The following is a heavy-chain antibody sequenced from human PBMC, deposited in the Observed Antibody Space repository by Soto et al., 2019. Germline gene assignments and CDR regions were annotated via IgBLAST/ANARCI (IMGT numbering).Heavy chain of an antibody. Sequence: EVQLVESGGGLVQPGGSLRLSCEASGFTFRNYDMHWVRQGTGKGLEWVSGISAAGDPDYADSVEGRFTISRENAQNSFFLQMNSLRVGDTDVYYRARTDRDFNGLDVWGQGTTVIVSS. CDR1: GFTFRNYD. J-gene: IGHJ6*02. CDR2: ISAAGDP. V-gene: IGHV3-13*05. CDR3: ARTDRDFNGLDV.